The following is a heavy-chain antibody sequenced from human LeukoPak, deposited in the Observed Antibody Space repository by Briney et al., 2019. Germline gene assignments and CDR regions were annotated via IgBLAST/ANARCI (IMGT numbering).Heavy chain of an antibody. V-gene: IGHV3-23*01. CDR1: GFSFSSYA. CDR3: AKDLGSSSSVSDYFDS. D-gene: IGHD6-6*01. Sequence: GGSLRLSCAASGFSFSSYAMSWVRQTPGKGLKWVSGISGGGGSTYYADSVKGRFTISRDNSKNTLYLQMNSLRAEDTAIYYCAKDLGSSSSVSDYFDSWGRGTLVTVSS. CDR2: ISGGGGST. J-gene: IGHJ4*02.